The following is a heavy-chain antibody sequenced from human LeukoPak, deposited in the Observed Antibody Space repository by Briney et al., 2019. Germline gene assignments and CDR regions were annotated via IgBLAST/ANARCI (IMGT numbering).Heavy chain of an antibody. D-gene: IGHD3-10*01. CDR3: ARSTLIMIRGVVDY. J-gene: IGHJ4*02. CDR2: INPQRGST. Sequence: GASVKVSCKTSGYTFTDHYIHWIRQTPRVGLEWLGWINPQRGSTDSSQKFQGRLTMTRDTSINTAYMELFSLTSDDTAIYYCARSTLIMIRGVVDYWGQGSLVAVSS. CDR1: GYTFTDHY. V-gene: IGHV1-2*02.